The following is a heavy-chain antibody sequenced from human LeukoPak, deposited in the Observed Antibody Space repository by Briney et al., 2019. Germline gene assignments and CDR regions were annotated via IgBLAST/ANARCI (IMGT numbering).Heavy chain of an antibody. Sequence: ASVKVSCKASGYTFTSYDINWVRQATGQGLEWMGWMNPNSGNTGYAQKFQGRVTITRNTSISTAYMKLSSLRSEDTAVYYCARSVQQQLVPYYYYMDVWGKGTTVTVSS. CDR1: GYTFTSYD. J-gene: IGHJ6*03. V-gene: IGHV1-8*03. CDR3: ARSVQQQLVPYYYYMDV. D-gene: IGHD6-13*01. CDR2: MNPNSGNT.